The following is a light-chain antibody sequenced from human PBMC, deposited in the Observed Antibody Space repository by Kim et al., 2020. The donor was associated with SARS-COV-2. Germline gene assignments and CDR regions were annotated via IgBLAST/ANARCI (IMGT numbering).Light chain of an antibody. CDR3: QQSSRVPYS. CDR1: QNIGTY. CDR2: GAF. Sequence: SANLGATVTLNCRTSQNIGTYLNWYQQKPGKAPILLIYGAFRLQSGAPARFSGSGSTTDFFLTISNLQSEDFATYFCQQSSRVPYSFGQGTRLEI. V-gene: IGKV1-39*01. J-gene: IGKJ2*03.